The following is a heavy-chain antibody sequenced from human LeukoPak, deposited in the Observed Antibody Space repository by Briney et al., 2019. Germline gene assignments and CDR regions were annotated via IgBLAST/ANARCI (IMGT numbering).Heavy chain of an antibody. CDR2: ICGSGGST. CDR1: GFTFSSYA. J-gene: IGHJ4*02. CDR3: AKDPITDDILTGYYSPLDY. Sequence: GGSLRLSCAASGFTFSSYAMSWVRQAPGKGLEWVSAICGSGGSTYYADSVKGRFTISRDNSKNTLYLQMNSLRAEDTAVYYCAKDPITDDILTGYYSPLDYWGQGTLVTVSS. D-gene: IGHD3-9*01. V-gene: IGHV3-23*01.